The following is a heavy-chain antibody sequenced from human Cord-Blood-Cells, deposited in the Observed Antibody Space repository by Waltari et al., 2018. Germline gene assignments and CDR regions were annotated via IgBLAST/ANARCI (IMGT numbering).Heavy chain of an antibody. CDR3: ARDFGGATDY. V-gene: IGHV4-59*01. J-gene: IGHJ4*02. D-gene: IGHD3-16*01. CDR1: GGSISSYH. CDR2: IYYSGST. Sequence: VQLQESGPGLVKPSETLSLTCTVSGGSISSYHWSWIRQPPGKGLEWIGYIYYSGSTNYNPSLKSRVTISVDTSKNQFSLKLSSVTAADTAVYYCARDFGGATDYWGQGTLVTVSS.